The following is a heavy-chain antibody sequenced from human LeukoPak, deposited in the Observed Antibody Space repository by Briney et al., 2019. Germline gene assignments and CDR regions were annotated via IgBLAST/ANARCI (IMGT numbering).Heavy chain of an antibody. D-gene: IGHD3-3*01. Sequence: SETLSLTCTVSGGSISSGGYYWSWIRQHPGKGLEWIGYIYYSGSTYYNPSLKSRVTISVDTSKNQFSLKLSSVTAADTAVYYCAREERFLEFFDYWGQGTLVTVSS. V-gene: IGHV4-31*03. CDR3: AREERFLEFFDY. J-gene: IGHJ4*02. CDR2: IYYSGST. CDR1: GGSISSGGYY.